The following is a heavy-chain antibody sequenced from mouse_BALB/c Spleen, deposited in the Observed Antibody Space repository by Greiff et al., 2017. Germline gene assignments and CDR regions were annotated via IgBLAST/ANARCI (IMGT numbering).Heavy chain of an antibody. V-gene: IGHV5-12-2*01. CDR3: ARHGSSHYAMDY. CDR1: GFTFSSYT. D-gene: IGHD1-1*01. Sequence: DVMLVESGGGLVQPGGSLKLSFAASGFTFSSYTMSWVRQTPEKRLEWVAYISNGGGSTYYPDTVKGRFTISRDNAKNTLYLQMSSLKSEDTAMYYCARHGSSHYAMDYWGQGTSVTVSS. CDR2: ISNGGGST. J-gene: IGHJ4*01.